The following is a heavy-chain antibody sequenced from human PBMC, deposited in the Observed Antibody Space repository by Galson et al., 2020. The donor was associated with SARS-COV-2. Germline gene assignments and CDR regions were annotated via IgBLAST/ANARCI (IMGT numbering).Heavy chain of an antibody. CDR2: IYWDDDK. CDR1: GFSLSTSGVG. CDR3: AHRRVLWSENWFDP. V-gene: IGHV2-5*02. J-gene: IGHJ5*02. D-gene: IGHD3-10*01. Sequence: SGPTLVKPTQTLTLTCTFSGFSLSTSGVGVGWIRQPPGKALEWLALIYWDDDKRYSPSLKSRLTITKDTSKNQVVLTMTNMDPVDTATYYCAHRRVLWSENWFDPWGQGTLVTVSS.